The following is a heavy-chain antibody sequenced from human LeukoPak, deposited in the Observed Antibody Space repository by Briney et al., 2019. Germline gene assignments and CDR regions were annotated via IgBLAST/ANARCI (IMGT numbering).Heavy chain of an antibody. V-gene: IGHV1-69*13. Sequence: SVEVSCKASGGTFSSYAISWVRQAPGQGLEWMGGIIPIFGTANYAQKFQGRVTITADESTSTAYMELSSLRSEDTAVYYCARAPPVWGIAAAGTYFDYWGQGTLVTVSS. D-gene: IGHD6-13*01. CDR3: ARAPPVWGIAAAGTYFDY. CDR1: GGTFSSYA. CDR2: IIPIFGTA. J-gene: IGHJ4*02.